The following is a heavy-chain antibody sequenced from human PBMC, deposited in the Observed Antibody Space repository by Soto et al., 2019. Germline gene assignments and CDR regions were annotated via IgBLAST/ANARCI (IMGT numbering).Heavy chain of an antibody. Sequence: QVQLVQSGAEVKKPGSSVKVSCKASGGTFSSYTISWVRQAPGQGLEWMGRIIPILGIANYAQKFQGRVTITSDKSTSTAYMELSSLRSEDTAVYYCVVGGSYYLTLDYWGQGTLVTVSS. D-gene: IGHD1-26*01. V-gene: IGHV1-69*02. CDR1: GGTFSSYT. CDR3: VVGGSYYLTLDY. J-gene: IGHJ4*02. CDR2: IIPILGIA.